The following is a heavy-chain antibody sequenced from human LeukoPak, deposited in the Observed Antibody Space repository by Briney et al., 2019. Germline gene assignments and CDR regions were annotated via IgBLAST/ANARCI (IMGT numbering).Heavy chain of an antibody. CDR1: GGSISSGGYS. CDR3: ARGGRAALDY. D-gene: IGHD2-15*01. Sequence: SETLSLTCAVSGGSISSGGYSWSWIRQPPGKGLEWIGYIYHSGSTYYNPSLKSRVTISVDRSKNQFSLKLSSVTAADTAVYYCARGGRAALDYWGQGTLVTVSS. CDR2: IYHSGST. V-gene: IGHV4-30-2*01. J-gene: IGHJ4*02.